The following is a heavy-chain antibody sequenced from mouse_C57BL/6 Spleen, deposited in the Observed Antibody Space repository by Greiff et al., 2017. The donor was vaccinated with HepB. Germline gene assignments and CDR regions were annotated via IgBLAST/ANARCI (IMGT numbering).Heavy chain of an antibody. CDR2: IYPGSGNT. V-gene: IGHV1-66*01. J-gene: IGHJ2*01. D-gene: IGHD2-3*01. CDR1: GYSFTSYY. Sequence: VQRVESGPELVKPGASVKISCKASGYSFTSYYIHWVKQRPGQGLEWIGWIYPGSGNTKYNEKFKGKATLTADTSSSTAYMQLSSLTSEDSAVYYCARDDGYIDYWGQGTTLTVSS. CDR3: ARDDGYIDY.